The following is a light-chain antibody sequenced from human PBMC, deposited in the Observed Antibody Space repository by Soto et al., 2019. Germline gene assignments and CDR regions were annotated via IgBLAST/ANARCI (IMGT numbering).Light chain of an antibody. Sequence: EIVLTQSPGTLSLSPGERATLSCRASQSVSSSYLAWYQQKPGQAPRLLIYGASSRATGIPDRFSGSGSGTDFTLTICRLEPEDFAVYYCQLYGSSSFTFGPGTKVDLK. J-gene: IGKJ3*01. CDR3: QLYGSSSFT. CDR1: QSVSSSY. V-gene: IGKV3-20*01. CDR2: GAS.